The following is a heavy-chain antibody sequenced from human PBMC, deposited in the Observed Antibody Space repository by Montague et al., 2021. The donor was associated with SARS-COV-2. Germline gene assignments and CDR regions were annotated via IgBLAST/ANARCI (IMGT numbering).Heavy chain of an antibody. D-gene: IGHD6-19*01. CDR2: IYYSGST. V-gene: IGHV4-59*12. Sequence: SETLSLTCTVSGGSISSYYWSWIRQPPGKGLEWIGYIYYSGSTNXXPSLKSRVTISVDTSKNQFSLKLSSVTAADTAVYYCARGSRQWLVRPPHYYYFDYWGQGTLVTVSS. CDR1: GGSISSYY. J-gene: IGHJ4*02. CDR3: ARGSRQWLVRPPHYYYFDY.